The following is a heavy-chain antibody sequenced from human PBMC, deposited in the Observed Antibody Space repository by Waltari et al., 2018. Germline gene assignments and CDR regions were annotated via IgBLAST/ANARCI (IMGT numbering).Heavy chain of an antibody. CDR1: GASISTSSYY. J-gene: IGHJ4*02. CDR3: AGGYSSGWYAY. Sequence: QLHLQQSGPGLVQPSETLSLTCRVSGASISTSSYYWGWLRQPPGKGLEWIGSAFHGGTTHYNPSLKSRVTISIDTSRNQFSLTLSSVTAADTAVFYCAGGYSSGWYAYWGQGTQVTVPS. D-gene: IGHD6-19*01. CDR2: AFHGGTT. V-gene: IGHV4-39*01.